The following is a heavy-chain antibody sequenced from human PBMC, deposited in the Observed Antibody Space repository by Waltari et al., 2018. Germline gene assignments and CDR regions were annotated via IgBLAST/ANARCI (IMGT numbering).Heavy chain of an antibody. CDR2: IIPSCRTA. CDR1: GGTFSSYA. V-gene: IGHV1-69*01. J-gene: IGHJ6*02. Sequence: QVQLVQSGAEVKKPGSSVKVSCKASGGTFSSYAISWVRQAPGQGLEWMGGIIPSCRTANYAQKVQGRVTSTADESTSTAYMGLSSRRSEETAVYYCARGGVEGGSYYYYYYGMDVWGQGTTVTVSS. CDR3: ARGGVEGGSYYYYYYGMDV. D-gene: IGHD1-26*01.